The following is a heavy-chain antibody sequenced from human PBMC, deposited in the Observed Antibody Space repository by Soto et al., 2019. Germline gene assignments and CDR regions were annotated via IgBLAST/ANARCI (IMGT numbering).Heavy chain of an antibody. CDR1: GVSISGYY. J-gene: IGHJ6*02. CDR3: TRDGDGRMTTNPYYYYGMDV. CDR2: VYYSGGA. D-gene: IGHD2-21*02. Sequence: TLSLTCTVSGVSISGYYWSWIRQPPGKGLEWIGNVYYSGGAKYNPSVKRRVSISVDTSKNQFSLNLSSVTAADTAVYYCTRDGDGRMTTNPYYYYGMDVWGPGITVTVSS. V-gene: IGHV4-59*01.